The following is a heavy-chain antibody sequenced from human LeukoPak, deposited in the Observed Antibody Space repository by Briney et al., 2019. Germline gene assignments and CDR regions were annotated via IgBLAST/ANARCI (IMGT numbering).Heavy chain of an antibody. CDR1: GFISSDYW. CDR3: ARARYGDFV. V-gene: IGHV3-7*03. D-gene: IGHD4-17*01. Sequence: QAGGSLRLSCAASGFISSDYWMSWVRQAPGKGLEWVASIKEYGGEKFYVDSVKGRFTISRDNTKNSLSLQMNSLRAEDTALYYCARARYGDFVWGQGTLVTVSS. J-gene: IGHJ4*02. CDR2: IKEYGGEK.